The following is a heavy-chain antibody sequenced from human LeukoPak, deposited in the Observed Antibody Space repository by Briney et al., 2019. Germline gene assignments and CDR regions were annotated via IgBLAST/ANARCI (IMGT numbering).Heavy chain of an antibody. CDR1: GYTFTGYY. V-gene: IGHV1-8*03. Sequence: GASVKVSCKASGYTFTGYYMHWVRQAPGQGLEWMGWMNPNSGNTGYAQKFQGRVTITRNTSISTAYMELSSLRSEDTAVYYCARVKEGIPHAFDIWGQGTMVTVSS. D-gene: IGHD1-14*01. J-gene: IGHJ3*02. CDR3: ARVKEGIPHAFDI. CDR2: MNPNSGNT.